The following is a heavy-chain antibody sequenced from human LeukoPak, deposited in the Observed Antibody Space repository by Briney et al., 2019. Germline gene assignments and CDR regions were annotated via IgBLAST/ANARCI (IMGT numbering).Heavy chain of an antibody. CDR2: IYYSGST. CDR3: ARDEHDYGWFDP. J-gene: IGHJ5*02. V-gene: IGHV4-59*12. Sequence: SETLSLTCTVSGGSISSYYWSWIRQPPGKGLEWIGYIYYSGSTYYNPSLKSRVTISVDTSKNQFSLKLSSVTAADTAVYYCARDEHDYGWFDPWGQGTLVTVSS. D-gene: IGHD4-17*01. CDR1: GGSISSYY.